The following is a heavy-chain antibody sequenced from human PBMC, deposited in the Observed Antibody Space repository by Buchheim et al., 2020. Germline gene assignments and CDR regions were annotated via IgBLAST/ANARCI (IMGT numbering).Heavy chain of an antibody. D-gene: IGHD3-22*01. J-gene: IGHJ6*02. V-gene: IGHV3-48*03. CDR3: ARYYDSSGDYGMDV. Sequence: EVQLVESGGGLVQPGGSLRLSCAASGFTFANYEVNWVRQAPGKGLEWVSYISSSGSTIYYADSVKGRFTISRDNAKNSLYLQMNSLRAEDTAVYYCARYYDSSGDYGMDVWGQGTT. CDR2: ISSSGSTI. CDR1: GFTFANYE.